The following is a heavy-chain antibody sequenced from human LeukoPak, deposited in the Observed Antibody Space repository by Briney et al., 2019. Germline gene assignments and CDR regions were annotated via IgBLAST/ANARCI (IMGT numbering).Heavy chain of an antibody. CDR2: IWYDGSNK. CDR1: GFTFSSHG. CDR3: ASNRGYCTNGVCYNWFDP. J-gene: IGHJ5*02. Sequence: GGSLRLSCAASGFTFSSHGIHWVRQAPGKGLEWVAIIWYDGSNKYYADSVKGRFTISRDNSKNTLYLQMNSLRAEDTAVYYCASNRGYCTNGVCYNWFDPWGQGTLVTVSS. D-gene: IGHD2-8*01. V-gene: IGHV3-30*02.